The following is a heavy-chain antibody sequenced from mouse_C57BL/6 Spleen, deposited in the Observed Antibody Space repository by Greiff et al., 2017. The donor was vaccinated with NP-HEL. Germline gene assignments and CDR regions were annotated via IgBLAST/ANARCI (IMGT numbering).Heavy chain of an antibody. CDR3: ARSLLTGGYFDV. Sequence: VKLMESGAELVRPGTSVKMSCKASGYTFTNYWIGWAKQRPGHGLEWIGDIYPGGGYTNYNEKFKGKATLTADKSSSTAYMQFSSLTSEDSAIYYCARSLLTGGYFDVWGTGTTVTVSS. D-gene: IGHD4-1*01. CDR2: IYPGGGYT. CDR1: GYTFTNYW. J-gene: IGHJ1*03. V-gene: IGHV1-63*01.